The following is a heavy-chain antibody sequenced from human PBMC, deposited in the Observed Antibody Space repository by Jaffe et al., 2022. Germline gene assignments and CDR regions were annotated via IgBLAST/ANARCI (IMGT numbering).Heavy chain of an antibody. CDR1: GGSISSYY. D-gene: IGHD3-3*01. V-gene: IGHV4-59*01. J-gene: IGHJ3*02. Sequence: QVQLQESGPGLVKPSETLSLTCTVSGGSISSYYWSWIRQPPGKGLEWIGYIYYSGSTNYNPSLKSRVTISVDTSKNQFSLKLSSVTAADTAVYYCARAPNSGFLEWLPRSDDAFDIWGQGTMVTVSS. CDR2: IYYSGST. CDR3: ARAPNSGFLEWLPRSDDAFDI.